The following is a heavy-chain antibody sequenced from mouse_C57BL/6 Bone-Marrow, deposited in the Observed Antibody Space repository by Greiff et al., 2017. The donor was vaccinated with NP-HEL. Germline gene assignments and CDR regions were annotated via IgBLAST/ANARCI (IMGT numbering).Heavy chain of an antibody. D-gene: IGHD3-2*02. Sequence: QVQLQQPGAELVKPGASVKMSCKASGYTFTSYWITWVKQRPGQGLEWIGDIYPGSGSTNYNEKFKSKATLTVDTSSSTAYMQLSSLTSEDSAVYYCARLWTAQATSWFAYWGQGTLVTVSA. CDR1: GYTFTSYW. CDR2: IYPGSGST. CDR3: ARLWTAQATSWFAY. V-gene: IGHV1-55*01. J-gene: IGHJ3*01.